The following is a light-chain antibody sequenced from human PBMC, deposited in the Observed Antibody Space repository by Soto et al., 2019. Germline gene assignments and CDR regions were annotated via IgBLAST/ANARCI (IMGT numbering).Light chain of an antibody. CDR2: EFS. CDR1: SSDVGGSNY. J-gene: IGLJ2*01. Sequence: QAARTRPASVSGSPGQSITISCTGTSSDVGGSNYVSWYQQHPGKAPKLMIYEFSNRPSGVSNRFSGSKSGNTASLTISGLQAEDEADYYCSSYTSTSTLEGVFGGGTQLTVL. V-gene: IGLV2-14*01. CDR3: SSYTSTSTLEGV.